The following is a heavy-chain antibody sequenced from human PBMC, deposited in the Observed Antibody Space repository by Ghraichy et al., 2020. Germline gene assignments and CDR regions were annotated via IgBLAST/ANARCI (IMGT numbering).Heavy chain of an antibody. J-gene: IGHJ3*02. CDR3: ATYHGSGSPKRAFDI. V-gene: IGHV3-23*01. D-gene: IGHD3-10*01. Sequence: GGSLRLPCAASGFTFSSYAMSWVRQAPGKGLEWVSAISGSGGSTYYADSVKGRFTISRDNSKNTLYLQMNSLRAEDTAVYYCATYHGSGSPKRAFDIWGQGTMVTVSS. CDR2: ISGSGGST. CDR1: GFTFSSYA.